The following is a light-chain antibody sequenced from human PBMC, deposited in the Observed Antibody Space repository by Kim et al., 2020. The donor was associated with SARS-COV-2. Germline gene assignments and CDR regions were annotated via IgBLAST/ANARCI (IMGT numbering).Light chain of an antibody. CDR1: SSDIGTYYY. Sequence: QSAVAQPPSASGSPGQSVTISCTGTSSDIGTYYYVSWYQQHPGKAPKLIIFEVTKRPSGVPDRFSGSKSGYTASLTVSGLQAEDEADYFCSAYTNNNKWVFGGGTQLTVL. CDR3: SAYTNNNKWV. V-gene: IGLV2-8*01. CDR2: EVT. J-gene: IGLJ3*02.